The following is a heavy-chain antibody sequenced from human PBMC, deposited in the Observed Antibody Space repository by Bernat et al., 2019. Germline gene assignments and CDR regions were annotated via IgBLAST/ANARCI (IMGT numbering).Heavy chain of an antibody. V-gene: IGHV3-23*01. Sequence: EVQLLESGGGLVQPGGSLRLSCAASGFTFSSYAMSWVRQAPGKGPEWVSAISGSGGTTYYADSVKGRFTISRDNSKNTLYLQMNSLRAEDTAVYYCAKSHGGWGWYYFDYWGQGTLVTVSS. J-gene: IGHJ4*02. CDR3: AKSHGGWGWYYFDY. CDR2: ISGSGGTT. CDR1: GFTFSSYA. D-gene: IGHD4-23*01.